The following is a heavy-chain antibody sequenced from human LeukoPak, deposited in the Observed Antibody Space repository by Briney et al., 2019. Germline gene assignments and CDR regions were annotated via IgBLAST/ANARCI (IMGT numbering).Heavy chain of an antibody. D-gene: IGHD3-10*01. J-gene: IGHJ5*02. V-gene: IGHV3-7*01. Sequence: GGSLRLSCAASGFTFSSYWMSWVRQAPGKGLEWVANIKQDGSEKYYVDPVKGRFTISRDNAKNSLYLQMNSLRAEDTAVYYCARELGGGSGSRSYRYNWFDPWGQGTLVTVSS. CDR2: IKQDGSEK. CDR3: ARELGGGSGSRSYRYNWFDP. CDR1: GFTFSSYW.